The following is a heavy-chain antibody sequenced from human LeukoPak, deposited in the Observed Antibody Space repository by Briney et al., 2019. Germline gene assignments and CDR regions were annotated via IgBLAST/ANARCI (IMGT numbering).Heavy chain of an antibody. J-gene: IGHJ4*02. V-gene: IGHV3-7*01. CDR2: IKQDRSEK. CDR1: GFTFTNYW. D-gene: IGHD5-12*01. CDR3: ARGRRVATYFDY. Sequence: PGGSLRLSCAASGFTFTNYWMSWVRQAPGKGLELVANIKQDRSEKYYVDSVKGRFTISRDNAKNSLYLQMNSLRAEDTAVYYCARGRRVATYFDYWGQGTLVTVSS.